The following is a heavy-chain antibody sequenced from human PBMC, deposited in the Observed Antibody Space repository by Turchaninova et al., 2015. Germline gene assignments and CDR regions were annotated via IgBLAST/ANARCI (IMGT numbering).Heavy chain of an antibody. J-gene: IGHJ4*02. Sequence: QLQLQESGPGLVKPSETLSLTCTVSGGSISSSTYYWVGIRQPPGKGLEWIVNIYYSGSTSYNPSRKSRGTISVDTSKTQFSLKRSSVTAADTAVYYCARQKAGTTIDYWGQGTLVTVSS. CDR1: GGSISSSTYY. V-gene: IGHV4-39*01. D-gene: IGHD1-7*01. CDR2: IYYSGST. CDR3: ARQKAGTTIDY.